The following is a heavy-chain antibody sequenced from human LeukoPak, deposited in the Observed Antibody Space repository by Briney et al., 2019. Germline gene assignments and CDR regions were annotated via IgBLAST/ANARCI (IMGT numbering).Heavy chain of an antibody. D-gene: IGHD4-17*01. CDR2: IIPILGIA. CDR3: ARPTVTTDYFDY. CDR1: GGTFSSYA. J-gene: IGHJ4*02. Sequence: GASVKVSCKASGGTFSSYAISWVRQAPGQGLEWMGRIIPILGIANYAQKFQGRVTITADKSTSTAYMELSSLRSEDTAVYYCARPTVTTDYFDYWGQGTLVTVSS. V-gene: IGHV1-69*04.